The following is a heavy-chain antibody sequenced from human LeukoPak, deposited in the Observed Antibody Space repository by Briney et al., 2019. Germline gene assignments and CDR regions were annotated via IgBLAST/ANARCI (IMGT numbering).Heavy chain of an antibody. CDR3: ARTYSSVSTTYYFDY. CDR2: IFASGST. J-gene: IGHJ4*02. V-gene: IGHV4-4*07. Sequence: PSETLSLTCTVSGGSFSSHYWSWIRQPAGKGPEWIGHIFASGSTKYNPSLQSRVTMSVDTSKNQFSLKLSSVTAADTAVYYCARTYSSVSTTYYFDYWGQGTLVTVSS. D-gene: IGHD6-19*01. CDR1: GGSFSSHY.